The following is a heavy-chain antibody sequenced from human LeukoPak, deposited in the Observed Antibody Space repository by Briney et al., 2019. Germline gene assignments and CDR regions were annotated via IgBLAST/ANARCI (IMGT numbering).Heavy chain of an antibody. V-gene: IGHV3-30*02. CDR3: AKAGSDCSSTSCPYYYYYYMDV. CDR2: IRYDASNK. D-gene: IGHD2-2*01. J-gene: IGHJ6*03. CDR1: GFTFSSYA. Sequence: GGSLRLSCAASGFTFSSYAMHCVRQAPGKGLEWVAFIRYDASNKYYADSVKGRFTISRDNSKNTLYLQMNNLRAEDTAVYYCAKAGSDCSSTSCPYYYYYYMDVWGKGTTVTVSS.